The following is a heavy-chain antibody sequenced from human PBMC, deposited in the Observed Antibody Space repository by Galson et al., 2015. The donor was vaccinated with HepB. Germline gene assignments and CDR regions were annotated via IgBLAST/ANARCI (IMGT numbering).Heavy chain of an antibody. CDR1: GFTFSNSG. CDR3: AKEGPGGRLFDC. Sequence: SLRLSCAASGFTFSNSGMSWVRQAPGKGLEWVPAIGISGDDTFYADSVKGRFAISRDNSKSTLFVQINSLRADDTAVYYCAKEGPGGRLFDCWGQGTLVTVSS. J-gene: IGHJ4*02. D-gene: IGHD3-16*01. CDR2: IGISGDDT. V-gene: IGHV3-23*01.